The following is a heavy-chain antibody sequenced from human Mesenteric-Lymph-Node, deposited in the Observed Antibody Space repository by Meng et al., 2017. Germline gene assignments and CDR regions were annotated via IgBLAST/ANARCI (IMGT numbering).Heavy chain of an antibody. J-gene: IGHJ4*02. Sequence: QVQLQQWGAGLLKPSETLSLTCAVSGGSFSVYYWSWIRQPPGEGLEWIGYIYYSGSTNYNPSLKSRVTISVDTSKNQFSLRLNSVTAADTAVYYCARDLGSIAALGYWGQGTLVTASS. CDR2: IYYSGST. D-gene: IGHD6-6*01. CDR1: GGSFSVYY. V-gene: IGHV4-34*11. CDR3: ARDLGSIAALGY.